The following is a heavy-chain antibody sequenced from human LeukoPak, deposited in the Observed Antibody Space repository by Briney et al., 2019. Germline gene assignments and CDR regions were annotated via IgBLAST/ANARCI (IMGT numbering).Heavy chain of an antibody. J-gene: IGHJ4*02. CDR2: INPASGDT. CDR1: GYTFSGYY. CDR3: ARDRGPSYDSGIYFQYYFHF. V-gene: IGHV1-2*02. D-gene: IGHD3-10*01. Sequence: ASVKVSCKASGYTFSGYYIHWMRQAPGQGLGWLGWINPASGDTDYGQKFQGRVSMTRDTSIATAYMELTGLAPDDTAVYYCARDRGPSYDSGIYFQYYFHFWGQGTLVTVSS.